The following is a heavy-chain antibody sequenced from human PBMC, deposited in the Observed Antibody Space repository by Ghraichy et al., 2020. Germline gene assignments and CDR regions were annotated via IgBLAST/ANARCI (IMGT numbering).Heavy chain of an antibody. CDR3: ARVKRARIRTDYWYFDL. CDR1: GGSVSSGSYY. J-gene: IGHJ2*01. CDR2: IYYSGST. Sequence: SETLSLTCTVSGGSVSSGSYYWSWIRQPPGKGLEWIGYIYYSGSTNYNPSLKSRVTISVDTSKNQFSLKLSSVTAADTAVYYCARVKRARIRTDYWYFDLWGRGTLVTVSS. D-gene: IGHD2/OR15-2a*01. V-gene: IGHV4-61*01.